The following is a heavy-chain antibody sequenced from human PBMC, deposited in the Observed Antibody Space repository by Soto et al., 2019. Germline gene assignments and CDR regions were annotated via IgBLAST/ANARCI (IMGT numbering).Heavy chain of an antibody. CDR2: ISISSRTI. CDR3: ARDNGIAGSFDP. V-gene: IGHV3-48*02. J-gene: IGHJ5*02. CDR1: GFTFRSYS. D-gene: IGHD6-13*01. Sequence: GGSLRLSCAASGFTFRSYSMNWVRQPPGKGLEWVSYISISSRTIYYADSVRGRFTISRDDAKNSLYLQMNSLRDEDTSVYYCARDNGIAGSFDPWGQGTLVTVS.